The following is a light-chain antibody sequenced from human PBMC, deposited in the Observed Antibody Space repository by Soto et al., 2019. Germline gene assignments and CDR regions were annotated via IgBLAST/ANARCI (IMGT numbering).Light chain of an antibody. CDR3: SSYTSSTTVV. V-gene: IGLV2-14*03. CDR2: NVT. Sequence: QSALTQPASVSGSPGQSITISCTGTSSDVGGYNYVSWYQHHPGKAPKLMIYNVTYRPSGASDRFSGSKSGNMACLTISGLQAEDEADYYCSSYTSSTTVVFGGGTKLTVL. J-gene: IGLJ2*01. CDR1: SSDVGGYNY.